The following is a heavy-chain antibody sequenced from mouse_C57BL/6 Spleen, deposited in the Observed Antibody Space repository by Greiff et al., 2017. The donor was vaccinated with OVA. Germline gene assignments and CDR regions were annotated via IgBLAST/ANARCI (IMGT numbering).Heavy chain of an antibody. Sequence: QVQLKQPGAELVKPGASVKLSCKASGYTFTSYWMQWVKQRPGQGLEWIGEIDPSDSYTTYNPKFKGKATLTVNTSSSTASMQLSSLTSEDSAVYYCARRRCDYWYLDVWGTGTTVTVSS. CDR3: ARRRCDYWYLDV. CDR1: GYTFTSYW. CDR2: IDPSDSYT. J-gene: IGHJ1*03. V-gene: IGHV1-50*01.